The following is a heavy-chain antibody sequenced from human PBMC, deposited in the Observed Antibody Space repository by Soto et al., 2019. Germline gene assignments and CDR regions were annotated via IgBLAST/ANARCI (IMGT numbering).Heavy chain of an antibody. D-gene: IGHD3-10*01. CDR3: AKVGVVRGVRRDWFDA. V-gene: IGHV3-9*01. Sequence: EVQLVESGGDLVQPDKSLRLSCAASGFNFNEYAMHWVRQAPGKGLEWVSGINWNSGSIGYADSVRGRFTISRDNAKSSLYLQMTSLRAEDTALYYCAKVGVVRGVRRDWFDAWGQGTLVTVSS. CDR1: GFNFNEYA. CDR2: INWNSGSI. J-gene: IGHJ5*02.